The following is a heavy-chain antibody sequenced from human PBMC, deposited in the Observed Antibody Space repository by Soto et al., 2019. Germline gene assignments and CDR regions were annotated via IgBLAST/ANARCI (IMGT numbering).Heavy chain of an antibody. CDR1: GYTFTSYA. CDR3: ARDSPPIAS. D-gene: IGHD3-3*02. J-gene: IGHJ5*02. V-gene: IGHV1-18*01. Sequence: QVQLVQSGAEVKKPGASVKVSCKASGYTFTSYAISWVRQAPGQGLEWMGWISAYNGNTNYAQNLQGRATMTTDTSTRTAYMKVRSLRSDDTAVYYCARDSPPIASWGQGTLVTVSS. CDR2: ISAYNGNT.